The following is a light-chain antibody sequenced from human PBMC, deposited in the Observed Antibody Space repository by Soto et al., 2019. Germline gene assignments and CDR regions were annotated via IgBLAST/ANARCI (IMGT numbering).Light chain of an antibody. CDR3: CSYAGTYTWV. CDR1: SSDVGTYNY. CDR2: DVN. V-gene: IGLV2-11*01. Sequence: QSVLTQPRSVSGSPRQSVTMSCAGTSSDVGTYNYVSWYQQHPGKAPKLIIYDVNKRPSGVPDRFSGSRSGNTASLSISGLQAEDEADYYCCSYAGTYTWVFGGGTKLTVL. J-gene: IGLJ3*02.